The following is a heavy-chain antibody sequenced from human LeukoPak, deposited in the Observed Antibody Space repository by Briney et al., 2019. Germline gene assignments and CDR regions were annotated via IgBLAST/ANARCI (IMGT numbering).Heavy chain of an antibody. CDR2: INHSGST. J-gene: IGHJ4*02. D-gene: IGHD2-2*01. CDR3: AGEALGSTSCLGY. Sequence: SETLSLTCAVYGGSFSGYYWSWIRQPPGKGLEWIGEINHSGSTNYNPSLKSRVTISVDTSKNQFSLKLSSVTAADTAVYYCAGEALGSTSCLGYWGQGTLDTVSS. V-gene: IGHV4-34*01. CDR1: GGSFSGYY.